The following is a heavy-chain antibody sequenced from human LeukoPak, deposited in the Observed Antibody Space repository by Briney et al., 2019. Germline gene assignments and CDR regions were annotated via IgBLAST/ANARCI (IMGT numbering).Heavy chain of an antibody. Sequence: SDTLSLTCTVSGGSINNYYWSWIRQTPGKGLEWIGYMYYRGSTNYNPSLKSRVTFSVDTSKNQFSLKLNSVTAADTAVYYCARGGDYGDLRYFDYWGQGTLVTVSS. J-gene: IGHJ4*02. V-gene: IGHV4-59*07. D-gene: IGHD4-17*01. CDR3: ARGGDYGDLRYFDY. CDR1: GGSINNYY. CDR2: MYYRGST.